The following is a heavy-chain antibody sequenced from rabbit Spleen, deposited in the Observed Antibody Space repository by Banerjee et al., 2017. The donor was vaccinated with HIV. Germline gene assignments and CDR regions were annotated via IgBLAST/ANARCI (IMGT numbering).Heavy chain of an antibody. CDR3: ARDLDVGSAYNLYAFDL. D-gene: IGHD4-2*01. CDR2: LYAGGSSST. CDR1: GFSFNSGYD. V-gene: IGHV1S45*01. J-gene: IGHJ4*01. Sequence: QEQLVESGGGLVKPGAALTLTCKASGFSFNSGYDMCWVRQAPGKGLEWIACLYAGGSSSTYSATWAKGQFTISKTSSTTVTLQMTSLTAADTATYFCARDLDVGSAYNLYAFDLWGPGTLVTVS.